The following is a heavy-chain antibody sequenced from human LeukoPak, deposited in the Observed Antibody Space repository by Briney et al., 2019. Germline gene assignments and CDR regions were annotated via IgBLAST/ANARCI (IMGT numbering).Heavy chain of an antibody. CDR1: GGSFSGYY. CDR3: ARGLLIVVVPAATGMDV. V-gene: IGHV4-34*01. J-gene: IGHJ6*02. CDR2: INHSGST. D-gene: IGHD2-2*01. Sequence: SETLSLTCAVYGGSFSGYYWSWIRQPPGEGLEWIGEINHSGSTNYNPSLKSRVTISVDTSKNQFSLKLSSVTAADTAVYYCARGLLIVVVPAATGMDVWGQGTTVTVSS.